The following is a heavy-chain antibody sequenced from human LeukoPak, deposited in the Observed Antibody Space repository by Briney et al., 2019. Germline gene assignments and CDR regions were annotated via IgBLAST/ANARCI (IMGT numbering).Heavy chain of an antibody. V-gene: IGHV3-30*14. Sequence: GRSLRLSCAASVVTFSSYAMHWVRQAPGKGLEWGAVISYDVSNKYYADSVKGRFTISRDNSKNTLYLQMNSLRAEDTAVYYCASRRSVDYFDYWGQGTMVTVSS. CDR3: ASRRSVDYFDY. D-gene: IGHD3-16*02. CDR1: VVTFSSYA. CDR2: ISYDVSNK. J-gene: IGHJ4*01.